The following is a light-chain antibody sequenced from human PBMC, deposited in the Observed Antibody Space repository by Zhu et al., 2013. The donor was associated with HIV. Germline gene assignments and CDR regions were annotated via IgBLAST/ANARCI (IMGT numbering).Light chain of an antibody. CDR2: GAS. J-gene: IGKJ5*01. Sequence: EIVLTQSPGTLSLSPGERATLSCRASQSVSSTYLVWYQHKPGQAPRLLIYGASTRATGIPDRFSGSGSGTDFTLTISSLQSEDFALYYCQQYNNWPRTFGQGTRLEIK. CDR1: QSVSSTY. CDR3: QQYNNWPRT. V-gene: IGKV3-20*01.